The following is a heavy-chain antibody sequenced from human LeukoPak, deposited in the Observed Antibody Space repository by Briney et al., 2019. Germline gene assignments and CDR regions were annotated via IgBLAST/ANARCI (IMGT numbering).Heavy chain of an antibody. D-gene: IGHD1-26*01. V-gene: IGHV4-30-2*01. Sequence: ASQTLSLTCTVSGGSISSGAYYWSWIRQPPGKGLEWIGYIFHSGTTYYNPSLKSRVTISVDRSKNQFSLNLSSVTAADTAVYYCASRGGIVGATGAQATDYWGQGTLVTVSS. CDR1: GGSISSGAYY. CDR2: IFHSGTT. CDR3: ASRGGIVGATGAQATDY. J-gene: IGHJ4*02.